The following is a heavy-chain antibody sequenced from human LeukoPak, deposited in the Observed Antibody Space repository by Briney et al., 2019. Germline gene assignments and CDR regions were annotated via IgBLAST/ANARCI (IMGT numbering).Heavy chain of an antibody. J-gene: IGHJ4*02. V-gene: IGHV3-23*01. CDR3: AKDYCRGGNCPFPFLDS. CDR2: ITGTGGK. Sequence: GGSLRLSCAVSGFTLTNHGVSWVRQAPGKGLEWVSIITGTGGKYYGDSVKGRFVLSRDNFKNTVYMQMSSLRAEDTATYYCAKDYCRGGNCPFPFLDSWGQGTLVTVSS. D-gene: IGHD2-15*01. CDR1: GFTLTNHG.